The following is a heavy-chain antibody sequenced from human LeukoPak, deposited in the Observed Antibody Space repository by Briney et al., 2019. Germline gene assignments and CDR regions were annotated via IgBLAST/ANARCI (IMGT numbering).Heavy chain of an antibody. J-gene: IGHJ3*01. CDR1: GGSVSSTHY. D-gene: IGHD3-22*01. Sequence: PSETLSLTCTVSGGSVSSTHYWGWIRQPPGKGLEWIGSIYYGGSTYYNASLRSRVTTSVDTSKNQFSLKLSSVTAADTAVYYCAKSTYYYDTFINAFDLWGQGTVVTVSS. V-gene: IGHV4-39*07. CDR3: AKSTYYYDTFINAFDL. CDR2: IYYGGST.